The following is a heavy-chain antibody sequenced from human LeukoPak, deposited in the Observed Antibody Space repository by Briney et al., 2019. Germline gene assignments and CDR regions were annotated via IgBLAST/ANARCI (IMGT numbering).Heavy chain of an antibody. CDR1: GFIFSSYA. Sequence: GGSLRLSCAASGFIFSSYAMSWVRQAPGKGLEWVSTISGSGGSTYYADSVKGRFTNSRDNSKNTVYLQMNSLRAEDTAVYYCAKDRSCINDVCYVHFDHWGKGNLDTVSS. CDR3: AKDRSCINDVCYVHFDH. CDR2: ISGSGGST. J-gene: IGHJ4*02. V-gene: IGHV3-23*01. D-gene: IGHD2-8*01.